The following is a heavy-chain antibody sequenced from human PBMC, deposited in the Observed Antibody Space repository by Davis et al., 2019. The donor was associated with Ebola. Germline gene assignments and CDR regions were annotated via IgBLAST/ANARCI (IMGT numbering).Heavy chain of an antibody. CDR3: ARGPGTHTGYSSSWYVYYYGMDV. J-gene: IGHJ6*02. CDR2: INHSGNT. Sequence: PGGSLRLSCAVYGGSFSGYYWSWIRQPPGKGLEWIGEINHSGNTNYNPSLKSRVTISVDTSKNQFSLKLSSVTAADTAVYYCARGPGTHTGYSSSWYVYYYGMDVWGQGTTVTVSS. CDR1: GGSFSGYY. D-gene: IGHD6-13*01. V-gene: IGHV4-34*01.